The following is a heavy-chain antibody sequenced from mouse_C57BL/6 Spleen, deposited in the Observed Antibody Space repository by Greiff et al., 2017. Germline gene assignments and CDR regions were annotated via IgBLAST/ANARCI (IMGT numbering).Heavy chain of an antibody. J-gene: IGHJ4*01. CDR1: GFTFSDYY. Sequence: EVKLMESEGGLVQPGSSMKLSCTASGFTFSDYYMAWVRQVPEKGLEWVANLTYDGSSTYYLDSLKSRFIISRDNAKNILYLQMSSLKSEDTATYYCARDDGSSHYAMDYWGQGTSVTVSS. V-gene: IGHV5-16*01. CDR3: ARDDGSSHYAMDY. CDR2: LTYDGSST. D-gene: IGHD1-1*01.